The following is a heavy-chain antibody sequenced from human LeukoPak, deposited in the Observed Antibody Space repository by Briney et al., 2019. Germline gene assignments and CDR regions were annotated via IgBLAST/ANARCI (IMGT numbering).Heavy chain of an antibody. V-gene: IGHV1-8*01. D-gene: IGHD2-21*01. J-gene: IGHJ5*02. Sequence: ASVKVSCKASGYTFTSDDINWVRQATGQGLEWMGWMNPNSGNTGYGQKFQGRVTMTRNTSISTAYMDLSRLTSEDTAIDYYDRRLIVVSFGNWLATWGQGTLVTVS. CDR2: MNPNSGNT. CDR1: GYTFTSDD. CDR3: DRRLIVVSFGNWLAT.